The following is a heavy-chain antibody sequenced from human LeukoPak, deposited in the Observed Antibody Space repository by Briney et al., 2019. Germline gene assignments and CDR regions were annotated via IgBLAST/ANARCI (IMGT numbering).Heavy chain of an antibody. CDR1: GFTFSNAW. CDR2: ISYDGSNK. J-gene: IGHJ4*02. D-gene: IGHD6-19*01. CDR3: AKASSGWSLMGY. V-gene: IGHV3-30*18. Sequence: GGSLRLSCAASGFTFSNAWMSWVRQAPGKGLEWVTVISYDGSNKYYADSVKGRFTISRDNSKNTLYLQMNSLRAEDTAVYYCAKASSGWSLMGYWGQGTLVTVSS.